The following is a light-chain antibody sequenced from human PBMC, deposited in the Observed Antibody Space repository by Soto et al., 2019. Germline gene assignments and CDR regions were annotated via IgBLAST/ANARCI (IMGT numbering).Light chain of an antibody. CDR1: TPNIGSKT. CDR2: NNN. J-gene: IGLJ1*01. Sequence: QSVLTQPPSASGTPGQRVTISCSGSTPNIGSKTVSWYQQLPGSAPRVLIYNNNERPSGVPDRFSGSKSGTSASLAISGLQAEDEADYYCATWVGSLPEVFGTGTKVTVL. CDR3: ATWVGSLPEV. V-gene: IGLV1-44*01.